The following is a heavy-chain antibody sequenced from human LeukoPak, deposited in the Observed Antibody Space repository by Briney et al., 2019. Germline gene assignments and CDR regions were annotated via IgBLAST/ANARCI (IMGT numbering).Heavy chain of an antibody. Sequence: PSETLSLTCAVSGYSISSGYYWGWIRQPPGKGLEWIGSIYHSGSTYYNPPLKSRVTISVDTSKNQFSLKLSSVTAADTAVYYCARYKQQLVGRTHFDYWGQGTLVTVSS. V-gene: IGHV4-38-2*01. CDR1: GYSISSGYY. CDR3: ARYKQQLVGRTHFDY. J-gene: IGHJ4*02. D-gene: IGHD6-13*01. CDR2: IYHSGST.